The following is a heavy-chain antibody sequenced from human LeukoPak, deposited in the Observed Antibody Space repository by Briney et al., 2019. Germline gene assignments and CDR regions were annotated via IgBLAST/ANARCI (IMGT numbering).Heavy chain of an antibody. V-gene: IGHV5-10-1*01. D-gene: IGHD2-2*01. CDR3: ARRYCSSTSCTNWFDP. J-gene: IGHJ5*02. CDR2: IDPSDSYT. CDR1: GYSFTSYW. Sequence: GESLKISCKGSGYSFTSYWISWVRQVPGKGLEWMGRIDPSDSYTNYSPSFQGHVTISADKSISTAYLQWSSLKASDTAMYYCARRYCSSTSCTNWFDPWGQGTLVTVSS.